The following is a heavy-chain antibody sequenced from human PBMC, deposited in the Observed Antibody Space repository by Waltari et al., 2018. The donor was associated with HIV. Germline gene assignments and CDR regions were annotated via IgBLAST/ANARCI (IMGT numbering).Heavy chain of an antibody. V-gene: IGHV3-74*01. D-gene: IGHD2-15*01. CDR1: GFTPPTSW. CDR2: INPDGTDT. CDR3: ARGKDCGGGTCDGYHYYGLDV. Sequence: EVQLVESGGGLVQPGGSLRLSCAASGFTPPTSWVPWVRQVPGKGLVWVSRINPDGTDTRYADSVKGRFTISRDNAKNTVYLQVNSLRGEDTSVYYCARGKDCGGGTCDGYHYYGLDVWGQGTTVTVSS. J-gene: IGHJ6*02.